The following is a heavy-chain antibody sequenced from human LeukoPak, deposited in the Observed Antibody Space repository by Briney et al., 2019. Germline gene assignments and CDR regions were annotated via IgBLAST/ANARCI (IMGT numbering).Heavy chain of an antibody. V-gene: IGHV4-34*01. Sequence: SETLSLTCAVYGGSFSGYYWSWTRQPPGKGLEWIGEINHSGSTNYNPSLKSRVTISVDTSKNQFSLKLSSVTAADTAVYYCARSPLWAGTYYFDYWGQGTLVTVSS. CDR1: GGSFSGYY. CDR2: INHSGST. D-gene: IGHD6-19*01. J-gene: IGHJ4*02. CDR3: ARSPLWAGTYYFDY.